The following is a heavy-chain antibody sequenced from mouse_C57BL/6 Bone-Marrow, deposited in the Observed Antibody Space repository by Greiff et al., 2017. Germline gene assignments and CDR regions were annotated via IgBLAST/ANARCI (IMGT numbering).Heavy chain of an antibody. Sequence: VQLQQSGAELVKPGASVQLSCKASGYTFTSYWMHWVKQRPGRGLEWIGRIDPTRGGTKYNEKFKSKATLTVDKPSSTAYMQLSSLTSEDSAVYYCAHGNYFYWYFAVWGTGTTVTVSA. V-gene: IGHV1-72*01. CDR2: IDPTRGGT. CDR1: GYTFTSYW. CDR3: AHGNYFYWYFAV. J-gene: IGHJ1*03. D-gene: IGHD2-1*01.